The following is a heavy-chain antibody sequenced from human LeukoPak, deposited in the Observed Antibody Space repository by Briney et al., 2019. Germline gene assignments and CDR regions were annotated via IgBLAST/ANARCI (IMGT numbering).Heavy chain of an antibody. CDR1: GFTFDDYA. CDR2: ISWNSGSI. D-gene: IGHD1-26*01. V-gene: IGHV3-9*03. CDR3: AKDEYSGSYEGHGAFDI. J-gene: IGHJ3*02. Sequence: SLRLSCAASGFTFDDYAMYWVRQAPGKGLEWVSGISWNSGSIGYADSVKGRFTISRDNAKNSLYLQMNSLRAEDMALYYCAKDEYSGSYEGHGAFDIWGQGTMVTVSS.